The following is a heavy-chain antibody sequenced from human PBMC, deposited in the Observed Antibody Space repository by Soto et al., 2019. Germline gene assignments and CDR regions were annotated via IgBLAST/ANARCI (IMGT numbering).Heavy chain of an antibody. CDR3: AREAQQLVHNYGMDG. D-gene: IGHD6-6*01. CDR1: GGSISSGGYY. Sequence: PSETLSLTCTVSGGSISSGGYYWSWIRQHPGKGLEWIGYIYYSGSTYYNPSLKSRVTISVDTSKNQFSLKLSSVTAADTAVYYCAREAQQLVHNYGMDGWGQGTTVTVAS. CDR2: IYYSGST. V-gene: IGHV4-31*03. J-gene: IGHJ6*02.